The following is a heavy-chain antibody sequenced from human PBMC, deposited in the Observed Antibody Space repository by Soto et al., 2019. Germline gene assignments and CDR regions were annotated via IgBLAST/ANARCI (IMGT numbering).Heavy chain of an antibody. J-gene: IGHJ4*02. Sequence: SETLSLTCTVSGDSISSYYWNWIRQSPGKELEWIGYVSFRGTTSYNPSLESRVTISVDTSKNQFSLKLSSVTAADTAVYFCARSRETYYYDNSAYYAHWGQGTLVTVSS. CDR3: ARSRETYYYDNSAYYAH. D-gene: IGHD3-22*01. V-gene: IGHV4-59*01. CDR1: GDSISSYY. CDR2: VSFRGTT.